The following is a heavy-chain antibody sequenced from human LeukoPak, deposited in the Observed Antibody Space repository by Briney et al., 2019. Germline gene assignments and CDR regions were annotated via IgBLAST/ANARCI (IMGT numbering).Heavy chain of an antibody. CDR3: ARAPRQDSSSWFFNY. J-gene: IGHJ4*02. CDR1: GFTFSNYA. Sequence: GGSLRLSCAASGFTFSNYAMHWVRQAPGKGLEWVAVISYDGSNKYYADSVKGRFTISRDNSKNTPYLQMNSLRAEDTALYYCARAPRQDSSSWFFNYWGQGTLVTASS. D-gene: IGHD6-13*01. V-gene: IGHV3-30-3*01. CDR2: ISYDGSNK.